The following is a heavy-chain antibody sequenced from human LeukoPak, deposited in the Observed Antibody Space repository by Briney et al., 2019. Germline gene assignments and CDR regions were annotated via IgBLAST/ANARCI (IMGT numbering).Heavy chain of an antibody. CDR2: ISGSGGST. CDR1: GFTFSSYT. CDR3: AKLNRGAVAGTYADY. Sequence: GGSLRLSCAASGFTFSSYTMSWVRQAPGKGLEWVSAISGSGGSTYYADSVKGRFTISRDNSKNTLYLQMNSLRAEDTAVYYCAKLNRGAVAGTYADYWGQGTLVTVSS. J-gene: IGHJ4*02. V-gene: IGHV3-23*01. D-gene: IGHD6-13*01.